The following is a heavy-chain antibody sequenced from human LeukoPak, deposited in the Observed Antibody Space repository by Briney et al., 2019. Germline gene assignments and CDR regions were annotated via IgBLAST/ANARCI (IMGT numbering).Heavy chain of an antibody. CDR1: GFTFSSYA. CDR3: ARGNTLTGYSRY. J-gene: IGHJ4*02. Sequence: PGGSLRLSCAASGFTFSSYAMHWVRQPPGKGLEYVSGISSNGGSTYYANSVKGRFTISRDNSKNTVYLQMGSLKAEDMAVYYCARGNTLTGYSRYWGQGTLVTVSS. D-gene: IGHD3-9*01. V-gene: IGHV3-64*01. CDR2: ISSNGGST.